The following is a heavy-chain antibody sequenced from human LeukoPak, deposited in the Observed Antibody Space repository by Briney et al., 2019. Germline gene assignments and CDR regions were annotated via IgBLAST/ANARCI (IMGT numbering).Heavy chain of an antibody. V-gene: IGHV3-23*01. Sequence: GGSLRLSCAASGFTFSSYGMSWVRQAPGKGLEWVSAISGSGGSTYYADSVKGRFTISRDNSKNTLYLQMNSLRAEDTAVYYCAKDSQYYDSSGYFDYWGQGTLVTVSS. D-gene: IGHD3-22*01. CDR1: GFTFSSYG. CDR3: AKDSQYYDSSGYFDY. J-gene: IGHJ4*02. CDR2: ISGSGGST.